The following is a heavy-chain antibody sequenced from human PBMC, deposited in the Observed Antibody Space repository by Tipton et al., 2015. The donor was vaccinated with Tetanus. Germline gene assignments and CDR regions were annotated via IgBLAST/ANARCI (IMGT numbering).Heavy chain of an antibody. V-gene: IGHV4-34*01. CDR3: ARAARGRWYSSGWYRFDY. CDR2: INHSGST. J-gene: IGHJ4*02. CDR1: GGSFSGYY. D-gene: IGHD6-19*01. Sequence: TLSLTCAVYGGSFSGYYWSWIRQPPGKGLEWIGEINHSGSTNYNPSLKSRVTISVDTSKNQFSLKLSSVTAADTAVYYCARAARGRWYSSGWYRFDYWGQGTLVTVSS.